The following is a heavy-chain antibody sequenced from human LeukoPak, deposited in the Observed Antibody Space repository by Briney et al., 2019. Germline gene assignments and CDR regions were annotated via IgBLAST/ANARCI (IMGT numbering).Heavy chain of an antibody. CDR3: ARGGYGYYYMDV. Sequence: PGGSLRLSCAASGFTFSSYWMHWVRHAPGKGLVWVSRIKTDGSNYYADSVKGRFTISRDNAKNTLYLEMNSLRAEDTAMYYCARGGYGYYYMDVWGKGTTVTVSS. CDR2: IKTDGSN. D-gene: IGHD5-12*01. CDR1: GFTFSSYW. V-gene: IGHV3-74*01. J-gene: IGHJ6*03.